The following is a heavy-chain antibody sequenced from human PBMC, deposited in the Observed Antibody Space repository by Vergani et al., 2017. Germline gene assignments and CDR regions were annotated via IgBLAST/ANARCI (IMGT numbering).Heavy chain of an antibody. D-gene: IGHD5-12*01. Sequence: EVQLLESGGGLVQPWGSLRLSCAASGFTFSSYAMSWVRQAPGKGLEWVSAISGSGGSTYYADSVKGRFTISRDNSKNTLYLQMNSLRAEDTAVYYCALYSGYDRSYYYYYGMDVWGQGTTVTVSS. CDR2: ISGSGGST. CDR1: GFTFSSYA. V-gene: IGHV3-23*01. J-gene: IGHJ6*02. CDR3: ALYSGYDRSYYYYYGMDV.